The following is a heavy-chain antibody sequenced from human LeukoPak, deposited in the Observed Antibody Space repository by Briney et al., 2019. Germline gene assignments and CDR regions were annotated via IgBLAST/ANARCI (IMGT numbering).Heavy chain of an antibody. CDR1: GFTFSSHW. Sequence: GGSLRLSCAASGFTFSSHWMSWVRQAPGKVLEWVANIKQDGSEKYYVDSVKGRFTISRDNAKNSLYLQMNSLRAEDTAMYYCARDCSSTSCMDVWGKGTTVTVSS. CDR2: IKQDGSEK. CDR3: ARDCSSTSCMDV. V-gene: IGHV3-7*01. J-gene: IGHJ6*03. D-gene: IGHD2-2*01.